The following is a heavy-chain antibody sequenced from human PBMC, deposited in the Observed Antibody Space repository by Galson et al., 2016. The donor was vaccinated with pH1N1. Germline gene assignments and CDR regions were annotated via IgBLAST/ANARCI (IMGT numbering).Heavy chain of an antibody. V-gene: IGHV1-18*01. CDR3: ARDRGVFYI. CDR2: ISAYDGHT. Sequence: SVKVSCKASGYTFINYGIAWVRPAPGQGPEWMGWISAYDGHTDYAQNFQGRVAMTIATSTSTANMELRSLRSDDTAVYYCARDRGVFYIWGQGTRVTVSS. CDR1: GYTFINYG. D-gene: IGHD3-10*01. J-gene: IGHJ3*02.